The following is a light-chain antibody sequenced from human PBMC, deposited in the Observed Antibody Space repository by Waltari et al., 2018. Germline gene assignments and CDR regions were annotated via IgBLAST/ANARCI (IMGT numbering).Light chain of an antibody. J-gene: IGLJ1*01. CDR3: TSYAGINNLV. V-gene: IGLV2-8*01. CDR2: EVN. CDR1: SNDVAGYNY. Sequence: QSALPQPPSESGSPGQSVTISCTGTSNDVAGYNYVSWYQQYPGKVPKLLIYEVNKRPSGVPDRFSGSKSGNTASLTVSGLQAEDEATYYCTSYAGINNLVFGTGTKVTVL.